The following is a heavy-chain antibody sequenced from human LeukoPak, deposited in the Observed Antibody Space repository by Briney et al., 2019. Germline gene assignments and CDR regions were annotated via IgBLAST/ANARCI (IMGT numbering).Heavy chain of an antibody. D-gene: IGHD3-22*01. CDR2: IEQDGSEK. V-gene: IGHV3-7*01. CDR1: GFTFSSYW. Sequence: GGSLRLSCAASGFTFSSYWMSWVRQAPGKGLEWVANIEQDGSEKYYVDSVKGRFTISRDNAKNSLYLQMNSLRAEDTAVYYCARDRRYYDSSGYYKGFDYWGQGTLVTVSS. CDR3: ARDRRYYDSSGYYKGFDY. J-gene: IGHJ4*02.